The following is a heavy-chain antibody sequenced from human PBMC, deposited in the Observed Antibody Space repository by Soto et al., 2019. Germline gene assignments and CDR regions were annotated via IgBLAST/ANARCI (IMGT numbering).Heavy chain of an antibody. CDR1: GYTFTSYG. Sequence: ASVKVSCKASGYTFTSYGISWVRQAPGQGLEWMGWISAYNGNTNYAQKLQDRVTMTTDTSTSTAYMELRSLRSDDTAVYYCARDHVRGQYQLLPTPYGFDPWGQGTLVTVSS. CDR3: ARDHVRGQYQLLPTPYGFDP. D-gene: IGHD2-2*01. CDR2: ISAYNGNT. V-gene: IGHV1-18*01. J-gene: IGHJ5*02.